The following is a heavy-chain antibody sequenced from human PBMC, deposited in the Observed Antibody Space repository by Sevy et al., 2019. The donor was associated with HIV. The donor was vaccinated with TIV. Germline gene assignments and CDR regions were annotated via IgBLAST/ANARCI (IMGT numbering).Heavy chain of an antibody. CDR2: INTHTGST. CDR1: GYTFTTYY. V-gene: IGHV1-2*02. Sequence: ASVKVSCKASGYTFTTYYIHWVRQAPGQGLEWVGWINTHTGSTRYAQKFQGRVTISRDTAITTAYMDLTRLNSDDTAIYFCARALLRGVSGDYIDFWGPGTLVTVSS. D-gene: IGHD3-10*01. CDR3: ARALLRGVSGDYIDF. J-gene: IGHJ4*02.